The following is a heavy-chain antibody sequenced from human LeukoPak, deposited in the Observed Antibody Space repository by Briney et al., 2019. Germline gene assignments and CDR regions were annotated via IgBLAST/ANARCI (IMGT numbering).Heavy chain of an antibody. V-gene: IGHV1-18*01. D-gene: IGHD3-3*01. CDR2: ISAYNGNT. CDR1: GYTFTSYG. J-gene: IGHJ4*02. CDR3: ARASDYDFWSGYYFGYFDY. Sequence: ASVKVSCKASGYTFTSYGISWVRQAPGQGLEWMGWISAYNGNTNYAQKLQGRVTMTTDTSTSTAYMELRSLRSDDTAVYYCARASDYDFWSGYYFGYFDYWGQGTLVTVSS.